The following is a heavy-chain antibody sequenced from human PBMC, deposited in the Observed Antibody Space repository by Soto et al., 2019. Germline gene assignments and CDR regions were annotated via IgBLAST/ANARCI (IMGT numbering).Heavy chain of an antibody. V-gene: IGHV1-69*13. Sequence: ASVKVSCKASGGTFSSYAISWVRQAPGQGLEWMGGIIPIFGTANYAQKFQGRVTITADESTSTAYMELSSLRSEDTAVYYCARGNCTNGVCYRPYYFDYWGQGTLVTVSS. J-gene: IGHJ4*02. CDR2: IIPIFGTA. D-gene: IGHD2-8*01. CDR1: GGTFSSYA. CDR3: ARGNCTNGVCYRPYYFDY.